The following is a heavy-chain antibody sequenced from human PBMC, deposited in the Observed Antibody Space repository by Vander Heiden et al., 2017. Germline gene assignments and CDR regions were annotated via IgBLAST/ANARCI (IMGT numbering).Heavy chain of an antibody. CDR1: GFSLITGGVA. Sequence: QITLKESGPTLVKPTQTLTLTCTFSGFSLITGGVAVGWGRQPPGKALEWLALIYGNDDKRYSPSLKSRLTITKDTSKNQVVLSMTNMDPVDTATYYCAHRQVSSFDYWGQGALVTVSS. V-gene: IGHV2-5*01. CDR3: AHRQVSSFDY. D-gene: IGHD6-6*01. J-gene: IGHJ4*02. CDR2: IYGNDDK.